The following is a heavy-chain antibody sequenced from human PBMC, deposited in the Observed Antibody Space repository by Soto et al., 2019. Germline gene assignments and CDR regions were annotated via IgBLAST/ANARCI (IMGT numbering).Heavy chain of an antibody. CDR3: ATSSGPQSPIGDH. J-gene: IGHJ4*02. Sequence: QVQLQESGPGLVKPSETLSLTCTVSGVSITSYYWSWIRQSPGKGLEWIGFISYSGNTNYNPSLKSRVIISRDTSRNEFSLRLTSVTAADTAVYYCATSSGPQSPIGDHWGQGTLVTVSS. CDR1: GVSITSYY. D-gene: IGHD6-19*01. V-gene: IGHV4-59*08. CDR2: ISYSGNT.